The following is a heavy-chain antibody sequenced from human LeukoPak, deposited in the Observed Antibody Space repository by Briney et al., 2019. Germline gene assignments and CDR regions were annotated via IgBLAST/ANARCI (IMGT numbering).Heavy chain of an antibody. J-gene: IGHJ4*02. V-gene: IGHV3-72*01. CDR2: TRNKANSYTT. CDR3: ARVGGGYENDY. CDR1: GFTFSDHY. Sequence: PGGSLRLSCAASGFTFSDHYMDWVRQAPGKGLEWVGRTRNKANSYTTEYAASVKGRFTISRDDSKNSLYLQMNSLKTEDTAVYYCARVGGGYENDYWGQGTLVTVSS. D-gene: IGHD5-12*01.